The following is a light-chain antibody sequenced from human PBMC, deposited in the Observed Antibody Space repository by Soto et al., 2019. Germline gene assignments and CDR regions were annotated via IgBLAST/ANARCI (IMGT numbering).Light chain of an antibody. CDR3: SSYTSTSTLYV. CDR1: SSDIGGYNY. V-gene: IGLV2-14*03. J-gene: IGLJ1*01. CDR2: DVS. Sequence: QSALTQPASVSGSPGQSITISCTGTSSDIGGYNYLSWYQQLPGKVPKLIIYDVSNRPSGVSDRFSGSKSGNAASLTISGLQAEDEADYYCSSYTSTSTLYVFGTGTKVTVL.